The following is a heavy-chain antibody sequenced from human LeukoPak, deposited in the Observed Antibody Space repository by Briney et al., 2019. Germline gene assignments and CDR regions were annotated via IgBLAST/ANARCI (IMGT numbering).Heavy chain of an antibody. Sequence: ASVKVSCKASGYTFTGYYMHWVRQAPGQGLEWMGWINPNSGGTNYAQKVQGRVTMTRDTSISTAYMELSRLRSEDTAVYYCARAGVDPITMVRDKFDPWGQGTLVTVSS. J-gene: IGHJ5*02. V-gene: IGHV1-2*02. CDR1: GYTFTGYY. D-gene: IGHD3-10*01. CDR2: INPNSGGT. CDR3: ARAGVDPITMVRDKFDP.